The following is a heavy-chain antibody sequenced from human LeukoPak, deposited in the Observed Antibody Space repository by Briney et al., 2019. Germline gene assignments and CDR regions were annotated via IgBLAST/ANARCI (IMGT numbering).Heavy chain of an antibody. Sequence: GGSLRLSCAASEFTFSSYWMSWFRQAPGKGLEWLSAISGSGASTYYGDSVKGRFTISRDNSRDTLYLQMDSLRAEDTAVYYCAKRPTTVTTFGRDYWGQGTLVTVSS. CDR2: ISGSGAST. CDR1: EFTFSSYW. CDR3: AKRPTTVTTFGRDY. D-gene: IGHD4-17*01. V-gene: IGHV3-23*01. J-gene: IGHJ4*02.